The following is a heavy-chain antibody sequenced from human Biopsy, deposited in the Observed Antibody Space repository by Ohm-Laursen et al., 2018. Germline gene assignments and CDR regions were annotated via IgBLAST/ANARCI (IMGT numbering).Heavy chain of an antibody. Sequence: ASVKVSCKASGYTFTGQYLHWVRQVPGQGLEWMGWINPHSGTTKIAQDFQGRVTMTRDTSITTAYMELRRLRSDDTAVYYCAKGQDLRGGAEYFQHWGQGALVTVSS. CDR1: GYTFTGQY. D-gene: IGHD2-15*01. V-gene: IGHV1-2*02. CDR2: INPHSGTT. J-gene: IGHJ1*01. CDR3: AKGQDLRGGAEYFQH.